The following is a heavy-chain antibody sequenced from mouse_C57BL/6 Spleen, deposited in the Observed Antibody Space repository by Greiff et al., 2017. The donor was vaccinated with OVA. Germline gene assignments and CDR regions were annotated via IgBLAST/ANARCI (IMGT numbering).Heavy chain of an antibody. CDR3: AKESYYGSSPYWYFDV. V-gene: IGHV2-5*01. Sequence: VQVVESGPGLVQPSQSLSITCTVSGFSLTTYGVHWVRQSPGKGLEWLGVIWRGGSTDYNAAFMSRLSITKDNSKSQVFFKMNSLQADDTAICYCAKESYYGSSPYWYFDVWGTGTTVTVSS. D-gene: IGHD1-1*01. CDR2: IWRGGST. J-gene: IGHJ1*03. CDR1: GFSLTTYG.